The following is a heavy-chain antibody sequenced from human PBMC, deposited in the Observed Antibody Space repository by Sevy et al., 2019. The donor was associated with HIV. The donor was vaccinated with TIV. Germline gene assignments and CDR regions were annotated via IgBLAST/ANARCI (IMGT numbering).Heavy chain of an antibody. CDR1: GFTFSSLA. Sequence: GGLRLSCAASGFTFSSLAMTWFRRAPGKGGEWVSGISGSGDSTYYQDSVKGRFTSSRANSKNTCYLQMNGLRAEDTAVYYCAKAITMTLLVFDGIDLWGQGTMVTVSS. CDR2: ISGSGDST. J-gene: IGHJ3*01. D-gene: IGHD1-26*01. V-gene: IGHV3-23*01. CDR3: AKAITMTLLVFDGIDL.